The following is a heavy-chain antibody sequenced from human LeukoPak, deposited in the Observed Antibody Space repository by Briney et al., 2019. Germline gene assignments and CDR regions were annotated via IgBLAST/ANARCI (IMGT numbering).Heavy chain of an antibody. V-gene: IGHV3-23*01. J-gene: IGHJ5*02. CDR2: ISGSGATT. D-gene: IGHD3-22*01. CDR1: GFTFSSYA. Sequence: GGSLRLSCAASGFTFSSYAMAWVRQAPGKGLGWVSTISGSGATTYYADSVKGRFTISRDNSKNTLFLQMNSLRAEDTAIYYCAKDRPLNYYDSSGPRSNWFDPWGQGTLVTVSS. CDR3: AKDRPLNYYDSSGPRSNWFDP.